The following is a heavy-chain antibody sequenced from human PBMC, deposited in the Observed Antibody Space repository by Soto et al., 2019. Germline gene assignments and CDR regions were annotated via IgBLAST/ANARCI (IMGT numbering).Heavy chain of an antibody. J-gene: IGHJ4*02. D-gene: IGHD4-17*01. Sequence: QVQLVEAGGGVVQPGRSLRLSCAASGFNFNKFGMLWVRQAAGKGLEWVAVIWYDGNNEYYADSLKGRFTISRDNSQDMVYLHMDSLRAEDTAVYYCARWGGSATVPYFDYWGQGTLVTVSS. CDR2: IWYDGNNE. CDR3: ARWGGSATVPYFDY. V-gene: IGHV3-33*01. CDR1: GFNFNKFG.